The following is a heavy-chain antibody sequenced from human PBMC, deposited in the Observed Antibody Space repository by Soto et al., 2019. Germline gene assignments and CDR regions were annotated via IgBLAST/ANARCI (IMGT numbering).Heavy chain of an antibody. V-gene: IGHV3-13*04. CDR2: IASAGDT. J-gene: IGHJ4*02. CDR1: GFTFSNYD. D-gene: IGHD2-8*02. Sequence: EVPLVESGGGLVQPGGSLRLSCVVFGFTFSNYDMHWVRQATGKGLEWVSAIASAGDTYYADSVKGRFTISRENAGDSLFLQMSSLRVGDTAVYYCVALGAHIFWGQGTLVTVSS. CDR3: VALGAHIF.